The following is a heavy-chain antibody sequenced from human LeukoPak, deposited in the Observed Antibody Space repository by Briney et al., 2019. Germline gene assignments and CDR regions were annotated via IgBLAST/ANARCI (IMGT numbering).Heavy chain of an antibody. CDR1: GFTFSSYA. D-gene: IGHD6-13*01. J-gene: IGHJ4*02. CDR2: ISYDGSNK. Sequence: GGSLRLSCAASGFTFSSYAMHWVRQAPGKGLEWVAVISYDGSNKYYADSVKGRFTISRDNSKNTLYLQMNSLRAEDTAVYYCTSPGIFDYWGQGTLVTVSS. V-gene: IGHV3-30*04. CDR3: TSPGIFDY.